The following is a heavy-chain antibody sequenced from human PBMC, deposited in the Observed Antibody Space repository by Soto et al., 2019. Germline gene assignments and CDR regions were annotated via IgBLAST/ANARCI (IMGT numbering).Heavy chain of an antibody. Sequence: XGSLRLSCSASGFTFSSYAMTWVRQAPGKGLEWVSSIYSSGGTYYADSVKGRFTISRDDSKNTLYVQMNILRAEDTAVYYCAKTLGPSAIHPFSWGQGTLVTVSS. CDR3: AKTLGPSAIHPFS. J-gene: IGHJ5*02. CDR2: IYSSGGT. D-gene: IGHD2-2*02. CDR1: GFTFSSYA. V-gene: IGHV3-23*01.